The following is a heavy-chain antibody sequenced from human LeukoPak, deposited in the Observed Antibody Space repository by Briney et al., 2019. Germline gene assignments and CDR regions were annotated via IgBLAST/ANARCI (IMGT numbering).Heavy chain of an antibody. CDR2: IYYSGST. V-gene: IGHV4-59*11. Sequence: PSETLCLTCTVSGGSISSHYWSWIRQPPGKGLEWIGYIYYSGSTNYNPSLKSRVTISVDTSKNQFSLKLSSVTAADTAVYYCASDRGNYPDYWGQGTLVTVSS. CDR1: GGSISSHY. J-gene: IGHJ4*02. CDR3: ASDRGNYPDY.